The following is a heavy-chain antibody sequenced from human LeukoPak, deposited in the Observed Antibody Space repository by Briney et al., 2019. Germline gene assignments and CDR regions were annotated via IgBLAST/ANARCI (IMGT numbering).Heavy chain of an antibody. Sequence: PGGSLRLSCVPSGFVFRNYAMSWVRQAPGSGLEWVSGLSGGGGSTFYAESVKGRFTISRDNSKNTLYLQMNSLRAEDTAVYYCAKDPYYDILAGYYEWGQGTLVTVSS. CDR1: GFVFRNYA. D-gene: IGHD3-9*01. V-gene: IGHV3-23*01. CDR3: AKDPYYDILAGYYE. CDR2: LSGGGGST. J-gene: IGHJ4*02.